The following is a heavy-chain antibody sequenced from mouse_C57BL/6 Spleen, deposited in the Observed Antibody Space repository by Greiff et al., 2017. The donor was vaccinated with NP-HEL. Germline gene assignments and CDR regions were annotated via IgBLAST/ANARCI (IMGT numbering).Heavy chain of an antibody. V-gene: IGHV1-53*01. D-gene: IGHD2-5*01. CDR3: ARESGSNYVLYYYAMDY. CDR1: GYTFTSYW. Sequence: QVQLQQPGTELVKPGASVKLSCKASGYTFTSYWMHWVKQRPGQGLEWIGNINPSNGGTNYNEKFKSKATLTVDKSSSTAYMQLSSLTSEDSAVYYCARESGSNYVLYYYAMDYWGQGTSVTVSS. J-gene: IGHJ4*01. CDR2: INPSNGGT.